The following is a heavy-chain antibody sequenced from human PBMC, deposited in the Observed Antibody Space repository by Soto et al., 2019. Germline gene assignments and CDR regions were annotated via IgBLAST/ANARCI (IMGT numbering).Heavy chain of an antibody. V-gene: IGHV4-59*01. CDR3: ARVGSSGWSPDY. CDR2: IFYSGVT. Sequence: SETLSLTCTVSGGSISGYYWTWIRQPPGKGLEWIGYIFYSGVTNYNPSLKSRVTLSVDTSKNQFSLKLRSVTAADTAVYYCARVGSSGWSPDYWGRGTLVTVSS. CDR1: GGSISGYY. D-gene: IGHD6-19*01. J-gene: IGHJ4*02.